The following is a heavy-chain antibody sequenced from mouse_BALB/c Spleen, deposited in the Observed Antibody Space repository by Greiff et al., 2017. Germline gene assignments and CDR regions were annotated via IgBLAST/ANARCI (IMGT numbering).Heavy chain of an antibody. Sequence: QVQLQQPGAELVKPGAPVKLSCKASGYTFTSYWMNWVKQRPGRGLEWIGRIDPSDSETHYNQKFKDKATLTVDKSSSTAYIKLSSLTSEDSAFYYCARLYDRAIDYWGQGTTLTVSS. J-gene: IGHJ2*01. D-gene: IGHD2-14*01. CDR1: GYTFTSYW. CDR3: ARLYDRAIDY. V-gene: IGHV1-69*02. CDR2: IDPSDSET.